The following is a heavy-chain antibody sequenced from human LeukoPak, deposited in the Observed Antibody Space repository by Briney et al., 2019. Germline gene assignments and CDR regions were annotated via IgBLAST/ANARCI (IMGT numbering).Heavy chain of an antibody. CDR2: ISSSGSTI. J-gene: IGHJ6*03. V-gene: IGHV3-11*01. D-gene: IGHD4-11*01. Sequence: GGSLRLSCAASGFTFSDYYMSWIRQAPGKGLEWVSYISSSGSTIYYADSVKGRFTISRDNAKNSLHLQMNSLRAEDTAVYYCATVTTGGRGNYYYYYMDVWGKGTTVTVSS. CDR3: ATVTTGGRGNYYYYYMDV. CDR1: GFTFSDYY.